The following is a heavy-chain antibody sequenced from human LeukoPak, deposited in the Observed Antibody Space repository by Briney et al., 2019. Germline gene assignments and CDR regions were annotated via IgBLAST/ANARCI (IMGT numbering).Heavy chain of an antibody. V-gene: IGHV3-11*01. CDR3: ARLKSGSWGWAFDI. D-gene: IGHD1-26*01. CDR1: GFTFSDFY. Sequence: PGGSLRLSCAASGFTFSDFYMSWIRQAPGKGLQWVSYISSSGSDIYYADSVKGRFTISRDNAKNSLYLQLNSPRAEDTAVYYCARLKSGSWGWAFDIWGQGTMVTVSS. CDR2: ISSSGSDI. J-gene: IGHJ3*02.